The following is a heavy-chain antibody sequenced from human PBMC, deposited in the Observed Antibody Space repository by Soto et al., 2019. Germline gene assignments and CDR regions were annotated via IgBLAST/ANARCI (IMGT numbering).Heavy chain of an antibody. Sequence: SETLSLTCTVSGGSISSYYWSWIRQPAGKGLEWIGRIYTSGSTNYNPSLKSRVTMSVDTSKNQFSLKLSSVTAADTAVYYCARGPWQDIVVVVAASGAFDILGQGTMVTVSS. V-gene: IGHV4-4*07. CDR1: GGSISSYY. D-gene: IGHD2-15*01. J-gene: IGHJ3*02. CDR3: ARGPWQDIVVVVAASGAFDI. CDR2: IYTSGST.